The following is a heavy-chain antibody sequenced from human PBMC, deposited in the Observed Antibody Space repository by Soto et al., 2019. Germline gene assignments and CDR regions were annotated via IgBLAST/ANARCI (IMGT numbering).Heavy chain of an antibody. CDR3: AADGGSYYYYGMDV. Sequence: ASVKVSCKASGFTFTSSAMQWVRQARGQRLEWIGWIVVGSGNTNYAQKFQERVTITRDMSTSTAYMELSSLRSEDTAVYYCAADGGSYYYYGMDVWGQGTTVTVS. J-gene: IGHJ6*02. CDR2: IVVGSGNT. CDR1: GFTFTSSA. D-gene: IGHD1-26*01. V-gene: IGHV1-58*02.